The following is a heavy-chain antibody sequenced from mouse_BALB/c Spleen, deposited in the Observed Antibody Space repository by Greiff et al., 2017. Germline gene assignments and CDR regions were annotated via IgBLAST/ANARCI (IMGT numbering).Heavy chain of an antibody. CDR3: ARDYRYDGDYAMDY. J-gene: IGHJ4*01. CDR1: GFTFSSYA. CDR2: ISSGGSYT. Sequence: EVKLVESGGGLVKPGGSLKLSCAASGFTFSSYAMSWVRQSPEKRLEWVAEISSGGSYTYYPDTVTGRFTISRDNAKNTLYLEMSSLRSEDTAMYYCARDYRYDGDYAMDYWGQGTSVTVSS. D-gene: IGHD2-14*01. V-gene: IGHV5-9-4*01.